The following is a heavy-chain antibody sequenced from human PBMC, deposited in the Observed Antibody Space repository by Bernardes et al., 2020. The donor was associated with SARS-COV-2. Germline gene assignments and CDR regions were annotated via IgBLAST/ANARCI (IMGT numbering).Heavy chain of an antibody. J-gene: IGHJ4*02. D-gene: IGHD6-19*01. CDR3: AHRSSGWYIPYFDY. Sequence: SGPTLVKPTQTLTLTCTFSGFSLSTSGVGVGWIRQPPGKALEWLALIYWDDDKRYSPSLKSRLTITKDTSKNQVVLTMTNMDPVDTATYYCAHRSSGWYIPYFDYWGQGTLVTVSS. CDR2: IYWDDDK. V-gene: IGHV2-5*02. CDR1: GFSLSTSGVG.